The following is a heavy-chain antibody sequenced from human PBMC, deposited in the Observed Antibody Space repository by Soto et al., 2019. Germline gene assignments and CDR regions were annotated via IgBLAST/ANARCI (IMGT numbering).Heavy chain of an antibody. D-gene: IGHD6-13*01. V-gene: IGHV4-59*01. Sequence: PSETLSLTCTVSGGSISSYYWSWIRQPPGKGLEWIGYIYYSGSTNYNPSLKSRVTISVDTSKNQFSLKLSSVTAADTAVYYCARASPSGYSSSWYRGGYFDYWGQGTLVTVPS. CDR3: ARASPSGYSSSWYRGGYFDY. J-gene: IGHJ4*02. CDR1: GGSISSYY. CDR2: IYYSGST.